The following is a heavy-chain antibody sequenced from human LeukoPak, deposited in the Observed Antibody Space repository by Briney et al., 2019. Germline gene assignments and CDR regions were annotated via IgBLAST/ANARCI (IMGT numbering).Heavy chain of an antibody. CDR1: GGAFSGYY. D-gene: IGHD6-13*01. CDR2: INHSGST. Sequence: SETLSLTSAVYGGAFSGYYWSWIRQPPGKGLEWIGEINHSGSTTYHPSLKSGVTISVDTYTNQLSLTLSSVPAADTAVYDCARCLDGSSSCFSWFDPWGQGTLVTVSS. V-gene: IGHV4-34*01. CDR3: ARCLDGSSSCFSWFDP. J-gene: IGHJ5*02.